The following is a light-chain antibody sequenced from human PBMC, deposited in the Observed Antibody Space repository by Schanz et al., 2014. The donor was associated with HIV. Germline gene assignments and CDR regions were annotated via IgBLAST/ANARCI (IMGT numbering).Light chain of an antibody. CDR1: SSDVGGYNY. Sequence: QSALTQPPSASGSPGQSVTISCTGTSSDVGGYNYVSWYQQHPGKAPKLIIYEVNKRPSGVPDRFSGSKSGNTASLTVSGLQAEDEADYYCSSYTSSSTLEFGGGTKLTVL. CDR3: SSYTSSSTLE. CDR2: EVN. J-gene: IGLJ2*01. V-gene: IGLV2-8*01.